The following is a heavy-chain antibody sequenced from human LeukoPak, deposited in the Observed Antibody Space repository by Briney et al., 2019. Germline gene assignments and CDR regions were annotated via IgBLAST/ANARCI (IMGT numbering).Heavy chain of an antibody. J-gene: IGHJ4*02. D-gene: IGHD4-23*01. CDR1: GYSFTNYW. V-gene: IGHV5-51*01. CDR3: ARLLYGGNSGYYFDH. CDR2: IYPGDSDS. Sequence: GESLKISFQGSGYSFTNYWIGWVRPMPGKGLEWMGTIYPGDSDSRHSPSFRGQVTISADKSTTTAYLQWSSLKASDTAMYYCARLLYGGNSGYYFDHWGQGTLVTVSS.